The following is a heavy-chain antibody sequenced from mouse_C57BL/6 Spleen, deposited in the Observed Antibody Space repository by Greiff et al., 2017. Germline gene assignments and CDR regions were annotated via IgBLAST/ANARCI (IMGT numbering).Heavy chain of an antibody. CDR3: AIDSSGYEAMDY. Sequence: QVQLKESGPELVKPGASVKISCKASGYSFTSYYIHWVKQRPGQGLEWIGWIYPGSGNTKYNEKFKGKATLTADTSSSTAYMQLSSLTSEDSAVXYCAIDSSGYEAMDYWGQGTSVTVSS. V-gene: IGHV1-66*01. D-gene: IGHD3-2*02. J-gene: IGHJ4*01. CDR2: IYPGSGNT. CDR1: GYSFTSYY.